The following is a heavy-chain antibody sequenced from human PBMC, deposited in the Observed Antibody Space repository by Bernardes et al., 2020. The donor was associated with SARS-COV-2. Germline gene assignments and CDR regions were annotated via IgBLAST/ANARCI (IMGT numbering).Heavy chain of an antibody. J-gene: IGHJ5*02. CDR2: FDPEDGET. D-gene: IGHD3-22*01. V-gene: IGHV1-24*01. CDR3: ATSRAYYYDSSGHTKTNWFDP. Sequence: ASVKVSCKVSGYTLTELSMHWVRQAPGKGLEWMGGFDPEDGETIYAQKFQGRVTMTEDTSTDTAYMELSSLRSEDTAVYYCATSRAYYYDSSGHTKTNWFDPWGQGTLVTVSS. CDR1: GYTLTELS.